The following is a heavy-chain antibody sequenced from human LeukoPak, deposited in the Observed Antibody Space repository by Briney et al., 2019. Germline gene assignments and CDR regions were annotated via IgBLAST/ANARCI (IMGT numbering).Heavy chain of an antibody. V-gene: IGHV3-30*02. CDR3: AKEGSGLYYLDY. CDR2: IESDGSKE. CDR1: GFSFASYD. J-gene: IGHJ4*02. D-gene: IGHD6-19*01. Sequence: GGSLRLSCVASGFSFASYDIHWVRQAPGKGLEWVTFIESDGSKEYYADSVKGRFTISRDNSMNTVNVQMNSLRPEDTAVYYCAKEGSGLYYLDYWGQGTVVTVSA.